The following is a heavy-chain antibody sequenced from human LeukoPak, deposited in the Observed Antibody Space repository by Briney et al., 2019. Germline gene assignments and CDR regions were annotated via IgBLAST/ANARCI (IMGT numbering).Heavy chain of an antibody. D-gene: IGHD5-18*01. CDR1: GYTFTSYD. Sequence: ASVKVSCKASGYTFTSYDINWVRQATGQGLEWMGWMNPNSGNTGYAQKFQGRVTMTRNTSISTAYMELSSLRSEDTAVYYCARAEPRIQLWQGLYYCYGMDVWGQGTTVTVSS. CDR2: MNPNSGNT. J-gene: IGHJ6*02. CDR3: ARAEPRIQLWQGLYYCYGMDV. V-gene: IGHV1-8*01.